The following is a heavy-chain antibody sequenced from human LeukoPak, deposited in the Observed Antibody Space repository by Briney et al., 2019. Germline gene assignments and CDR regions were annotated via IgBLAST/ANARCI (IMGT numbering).Heavy chain of an antibody. CDR2: INWNGAST. V-gene: IGHV3-20*04. Sequence: PGRSLRLSCAASGFTSDDYGMSWARQAPGKWLECVSGINWNGASTGYADSVKGRFTISRDNAKNSLYLQMNSLRAEDTAVYYCARDPYSGSYGNYYYYFMDVWGKGTTVTISS. CDR3: ARDPYSGSYGNYYYYFMDV. CDR1: GFTSDDYG. D-gene: IGHD1-26*01. J-gene: IGHJ6*03.